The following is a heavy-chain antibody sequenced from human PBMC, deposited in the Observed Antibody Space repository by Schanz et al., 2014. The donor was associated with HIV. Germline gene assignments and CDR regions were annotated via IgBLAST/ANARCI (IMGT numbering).Heavy chain of an antibody. J-gene: IGHJ4*02. Sequence: QVQLVESGGGVVQPGRSLRLSCAASGFSFSNYGMHWVRQAPGKGLEWVAVIWFDGRNKYYGDSVKGRFMISRDNSKNTLYLQMTTLRIDDTAVYYCAKPEYDSRGNSQSHFDYWGQGTLVTVSS. V-gene: IGHV3-33*06. CDR3: AKPEYDSRGNSQSHFDY. CDR2: IWFDGRNK. CDR1: GFSFSNYG. D-gene: IGHD3-22*01.